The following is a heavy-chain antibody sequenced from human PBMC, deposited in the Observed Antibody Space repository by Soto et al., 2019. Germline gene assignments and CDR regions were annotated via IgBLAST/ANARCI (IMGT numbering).Heavy chain of an antibody. CDR1: GFSFRTYG. CDR2: ISYDGSSK. CDR3: AGGWNYFAY. D-gene: IGHD1-1*01. Sequence: VRLVESGGGVVQPGTSLRLSCAASGFSFRTYGMHWVRQAPGKGLEWVALISYDGSSKYYADSVKGRLTISRDNSKNTLYLQLNSLRGEDTAVYYCAGGWNYFAYWGQGTLVTVSS. J-gene: IGHJ4*02. V-gene: IGHV3-30*03.